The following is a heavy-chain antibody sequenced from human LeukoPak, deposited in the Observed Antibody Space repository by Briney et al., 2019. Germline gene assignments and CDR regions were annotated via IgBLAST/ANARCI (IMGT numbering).Heavy chain of an antibody. CDR1: GGSISSGGYY. Sequence: SETLSLTCTVSGGSISSGGYYWSWLRQHPGKGLEWIGYIYYSGSTYYNPSLKSRVTISVDTSKNQFSLKLSSVTAADTAVYYCARGYSGSYFDYWGQGTLVTVSS. J-gene: IGHJ4*02. D-gene: IGHD1-26*01. V-gene: IGHV4-31*03. CDR3: ARGYSGSYFDY. CDR2: IYYSGST.